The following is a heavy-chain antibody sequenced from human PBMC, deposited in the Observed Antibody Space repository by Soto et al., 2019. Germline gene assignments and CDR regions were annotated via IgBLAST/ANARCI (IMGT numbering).Heavy chain of an antibody. CDR3: ARDHDSGSWYGYLDF. CDR1: GFTFNSNA. V-gene: IGHV3-33*01. CDR2: ISFDGSNT. Sequence: QVQLVESGGRVVQPGRSLRLSCAASGFTFNSNAMHWVRQAPGKGLEWVAVISFDGSNTFYGDSVKGRFTISRDISENTLYLQMNSLRAEDTAVYYCARDHDSGSWYGYLDFWGQGTMVTVSS. J-gene: IGHJ4*02. D-gene: IGHD6-13*01.